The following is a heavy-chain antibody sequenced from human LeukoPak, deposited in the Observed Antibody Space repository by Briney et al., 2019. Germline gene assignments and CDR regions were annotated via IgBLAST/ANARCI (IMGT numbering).Heavy chain of an antibody. CDR2: MNPNSGNT. J-gene: IGHJ4*02. CDR3: ARDIWRWPTIAPYGDY. Sequence: ASVKVSCKASGYTFTSYYMHWVRQAPGQGLEWMGWMNPNSGNTGYAQKFQGRVTITRDTSASTAYMELSSLRSEDTAVYYCARDIWRWPTIAPYGDYWGQGTLVTVSS. D-gene: IGHD5-24*01. CDR1: GYTFTSYY. V-gene: IGHV1-8*03.